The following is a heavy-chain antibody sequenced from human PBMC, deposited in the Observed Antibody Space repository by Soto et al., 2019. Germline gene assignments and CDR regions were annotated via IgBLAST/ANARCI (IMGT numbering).Heavy chain of an antibody. CDR2: ISTYNGNT. V-gene: IGHV1-18*01. CDR1: GYTFTTYG. D-gene: IGHD3-22*01. CDR3: ARGPTDYYDNSGNYFLDY. Sequence: QVQLVQSGAEVKKPGASVKVSCKASGYTFTTYGMSCVRQAPGQGLDWMGRISTYNGNTKYAERLQGRVTMTTDTTTSTAYMELRSLRSDDTAVYYCARGPTDYYDNSGNYFLDYWGQGTLVTVSS. J-gene: IGHJ4*02.